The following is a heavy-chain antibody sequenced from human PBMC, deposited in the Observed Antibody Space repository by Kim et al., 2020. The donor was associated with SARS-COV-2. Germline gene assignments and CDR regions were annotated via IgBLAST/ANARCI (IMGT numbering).Heavy chain of an antibody. Sequence: ASVKVSCKASGFTFTSYDINWVRQDTGQGLEWVGWMNPNSGNTGYAQKFQGRVTMTRNTSISTAYMELSSLRSEDTAMYYCARGPVWTGYYYYFDYWGQG. V-gene: IGHV1-8*01. CDR1: GFTFTSYD. J-gene: IGHJ4*02. D-gene: IGHD3-3*01. CDR3: ARGPVWTGYYYYFDY. CDR2: MNPNSGNT.